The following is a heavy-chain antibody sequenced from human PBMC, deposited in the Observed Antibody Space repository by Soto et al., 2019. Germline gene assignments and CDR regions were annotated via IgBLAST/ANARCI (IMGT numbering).Heavy chain of an antibody. Sequence: EGQLVESGGGLVQPGGSLRLSCAAPGHIFSFCGMHWVRQAPGKGLEWVASIDLHGRGTSYADSVKGRFTISRDNAKNQLLLEMNGLRADDTAVYFCARWNYAFDYWGQGALVTVSS. CDR3: ARWNYAFDY. CDR1: GHIFSFCG. D-gene: IGHD1-7*01. V-gene: IGHV3-7*01. J-gene: IGHJ4*02. CDR2: IDLHGRGT.